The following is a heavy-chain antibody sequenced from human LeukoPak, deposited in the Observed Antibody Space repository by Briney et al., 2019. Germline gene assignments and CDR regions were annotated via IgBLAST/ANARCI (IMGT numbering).Heavy chain of an antibody. J-gene: IGHJ6*03. V-gene: IGHV4-59*01. CDR3: ARVTESYGSGRRHNYYYYYMDV. CDR2: IHYSGVT. CDR1: GGSLSSYY. D-gene: IGHD3-10*01. Sequence: SETLSLTCTVSGGSLSSYYWSWIRQPPGKGLEWIGYIHYSGVTNYNPSLTSRVTISVDTSKNQFSLKLNSMTAADTAVYYCARVTESYGSGRRHNYYYYYMDVWGKGTTVTISS.